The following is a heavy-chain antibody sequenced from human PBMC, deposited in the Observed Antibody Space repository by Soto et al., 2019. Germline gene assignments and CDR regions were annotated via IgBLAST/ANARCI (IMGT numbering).Heavy chain of an antibody. J-gene: IGHJ3*02. V-gene: IGHV3-53*01. Sequence: GGSLRLSCEASGFTFSGKKYLTWVRQAPGKGPEWVSALYDTDGTFCADSVKGRFTISKDNSKNTFYLQMNSLRPDDTAVYYCATWLQREHGFDIWGLGTMVTVSS. CDR3: ATWLQREHGFDI. CDR2: LYDTDGT. D-gene: IGHD3-10*01. CDR1: GFTFSGKKY.